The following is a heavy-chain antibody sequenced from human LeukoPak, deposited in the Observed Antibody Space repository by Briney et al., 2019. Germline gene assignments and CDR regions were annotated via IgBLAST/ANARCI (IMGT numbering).Heavy chain of an antibody. J-gene: IGHJ3*02. CDR1: GFMFSDYF. D-gene: IGHD3-10*01. CDR2: ISSNSKYT. CDR3: ARDDVWFGEFIGAFDI. V-gene: IGHV3-11*06. Sequence: PGGSLRLSCAASGFMFSDYFMSWIRQAPGNELEWISYISSNSKYTKYADSVKGRFTISRDNAKKSLYLQMNSLRAEDTAVYYCARDDVWFGEFIGAFDIWGQGTTVTVSS.